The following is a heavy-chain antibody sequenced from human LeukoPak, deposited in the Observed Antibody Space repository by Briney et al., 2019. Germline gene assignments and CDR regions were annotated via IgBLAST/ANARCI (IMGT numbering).Heavy chain of an antibody. J-gene: IGHJ6*03. CDR1: GFTFSSYG. D-gene: IGHD6-6*01. Sequence: PGRSLRLSCAASGFTFSSYGMHWVRQAPGKGLEWVAVISYGGSNKYYADSVKGRFTISRDNSKNTLYLQMNSLRAEDTAVYYCARGEGVARRSYYYYMDVWGKGTTVTVSS. CDR3: ARGEGVARRSYYYYMDV. CDR2: ISYGGSNK. V-gene: IGHV3-30*07.